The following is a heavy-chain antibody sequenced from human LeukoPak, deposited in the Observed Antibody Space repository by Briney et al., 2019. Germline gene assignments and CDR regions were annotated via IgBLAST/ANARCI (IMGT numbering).Heavy chain of an antibody. CDR2: ISGSGGST. CDR1: GFISSTYA. CDR3: ARVIRAAPGKGYFDY. Sequence: PGGSLRLSCATSGFISSTYALSWVRQAPGKGLEWASSISGSGGSTYHADSVKGRFTISRDSSKNTLYLQMNSLRAEDTAIYYCARVIRAAPGKGYFDYWGQGTLVTVSS. D-gene: IGHD6-13*01. V-gene: IGHV3-23*01. J-gene: IGHJ4*02.